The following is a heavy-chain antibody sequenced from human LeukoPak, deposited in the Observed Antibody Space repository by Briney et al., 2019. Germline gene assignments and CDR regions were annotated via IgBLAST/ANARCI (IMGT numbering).Heavy chain of an antibody. CDR3: ARERFDRFGELLPYYYYYYMDV. Sequence: SETLSLTCTVSGGSISSYYWSWIRQPAGKGLEWIGRIYTSGSTNYNPSLKSRVTMSVDTSKNQFSLKLSSVTAADTAVCYCARERFDRFGELLPYYYYYYMDVWGKGTTVTVSS. D-gene: IGHD3-10*01. V-gene: IGHV4-4*07. J-gene: IGHJ6*03. CDR1: GGSISSYY. CDR2: IYTSGST.